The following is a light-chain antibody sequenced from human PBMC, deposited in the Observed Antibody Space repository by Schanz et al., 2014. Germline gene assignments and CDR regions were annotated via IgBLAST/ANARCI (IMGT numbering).Light chain of an antibody. Sequence: QSALTQPASVSGSPGQSITISCTGTSSDVGTYNYVSWYQHHPGKAPKLMIYDVSDRPSGVSNRFSGSKSGNTASLTISGLQTEDEADYYCQSYDSSLYVFGTGTKLTVL. V-gene: IGLV2-14*03. J-gene: IGLJ1*01. CDR2: DVS. CDR1: SSDVGTYNY. CDR3: QSYDSSLYV.